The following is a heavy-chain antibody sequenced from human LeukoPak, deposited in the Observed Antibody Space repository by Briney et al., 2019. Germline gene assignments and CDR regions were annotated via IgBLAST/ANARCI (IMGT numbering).Heavy chain of an antibody. Sequence: GASVKVSCKASGYTFTSYDINWVRQATGQGLEWKGWMNPNSGNTGYAQKFQGRVTMTRNTSISTAYMELSSLRSEDTAVYYCARVIGYHYYYYGMDVWGQGTTVTVSS. D-gene: IGHD6-25*01. J-gene: IGHJ6*02. V-gene: IGHV1-8*01. CDR2: MNPNSGNT. CDR3: ARVIGYHYYYYGMDV. CDR1: GYTFTSYD.